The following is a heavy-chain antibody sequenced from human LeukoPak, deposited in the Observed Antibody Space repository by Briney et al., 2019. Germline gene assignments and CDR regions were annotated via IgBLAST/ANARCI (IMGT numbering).Heavy chain of an antibody. CDR2: IYYSGTT. V-gene: IGHV4-39*01. J-gene: IGHJ4*02. D-gene: IGHD2-15*01. Sequence: SETLSLTCTVSGGSISSSSYYWGWIRQPPGKGREWIGSIYYSGTTYYNPSLKSRVTISVDTSKNQFSLRLNSVTAADTAQYYCARILNSGAGCYRYWGQGTLVTVSS. CDR1: GGSISSSSYY. CDR3: ARILNSGAGCYRY.